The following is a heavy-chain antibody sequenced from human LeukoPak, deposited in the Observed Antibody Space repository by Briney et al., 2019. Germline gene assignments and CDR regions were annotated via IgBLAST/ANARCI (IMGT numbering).Heavy chain of an antibody. D-gene: IGHD2-2*01. CDR1: GGTFSSYA. CDR3: AREGYCSSTSCYVAAYYFQH. J-gene: IGHJ1*01. V-gene: IGHV1-69*13. CDR2: IIPIFGTA. Sequence: GASVKVSCKSSGGTFSSYAISWGRQAPGQGLEWMGGIIPIFGTANYAQKFQGRVPITADESTSTAYMELSSLRSEDTAVYYCAREGYCSSTSCYVAAYYFQHWGQGTLVTVSS.